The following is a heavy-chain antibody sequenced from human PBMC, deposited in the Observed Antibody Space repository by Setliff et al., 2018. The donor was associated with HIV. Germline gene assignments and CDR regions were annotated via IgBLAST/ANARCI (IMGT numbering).Heavy chain of an antibody. V-gene: IGHV4-61*09. Sequence: PSETLSLTCTVSGASISSGTYYWSWIRQPAGKGLEWIGHFYTTGSTNYNPSLKSRVTISRDTSKNQFSLRLSSVTAADTSVYYCARDVYFSRGDYFDYWGQGTLVTVSS. J-gene: IGHJ4*02. CDR3: ARDVYFSRGDYFDY. D-gene: IGHD3-3*01. CDR2: FYTTGST. CDR1: GASISSGTYY.